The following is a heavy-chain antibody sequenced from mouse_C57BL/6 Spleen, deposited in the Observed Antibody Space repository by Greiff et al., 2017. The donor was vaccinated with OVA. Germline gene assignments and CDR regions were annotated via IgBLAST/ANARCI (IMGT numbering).Heavy chain of an antibody. CDR3: TTHFTRYDFDY. CDR1: GFNIKDDY. J-gene: IGHJ2*01. V-gene: IGHV14-4*01. CDR2: VDPENGDT. Sequence: VQLKESGAELVRPGASVKLSCTASGFNIKDDYMHWVKQRPEQGLEWIGWVDPENGDTEYASKFQGKATITADTSSNTAYLQLSSLTSEDTAVYYCTTHFTRYDFDYWGQGTTLTVSS. D-gene: IGHD1-1*01.